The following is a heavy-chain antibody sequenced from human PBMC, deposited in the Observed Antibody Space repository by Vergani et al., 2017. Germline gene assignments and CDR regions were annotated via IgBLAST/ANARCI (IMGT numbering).Heavy chain of an antibody. V-gene: IGHV4-61*02. CDR2: IYKSGRT. Sequence: QMQLQESGPGLLKPSQTLSLTCPVSGGPIDGVSSYWTWIRQPAGKGLEWIGRIYKSGRTNYNPSLQSRITISLDTSKNQFSLNPTSVTAAHTGVYYCARDNKQLRPRAFDLWGQGTMVTVSS. D-gene: IGHD4-23*01. J-gene: IGHJ3*01. CDR1: GGPIDGVSSY. CDR3: ARDNKQLRPRAFDL.